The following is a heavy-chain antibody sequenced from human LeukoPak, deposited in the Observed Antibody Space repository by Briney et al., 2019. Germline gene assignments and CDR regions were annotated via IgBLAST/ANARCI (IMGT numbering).Heavy chain of an antibody. Sequence: PSETLSLTCTVSGGSISSSSYYWGWIRQPPGKGLEWIGSIYYSGSTYYNPSLKSRVTISVDTSKNQFSLKLSSATAADTAVYYCARISLVVWFGVYYYYYGMDVWGQGTTVTVSS. V-gene: IGHV4-39*01. CDR1: GGSISSSSYY. CDR2: IYYSGST. CDR3: ARISLVVWFGVYYYYYGMDV. D-gene: IGHD3-10*01. J-gene: IGHJ6*02.